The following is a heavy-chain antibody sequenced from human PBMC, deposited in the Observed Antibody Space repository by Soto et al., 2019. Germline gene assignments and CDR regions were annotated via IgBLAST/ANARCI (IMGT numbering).Heavy chain of an antibody. V-gene: IGHV1-69*06. Sequence: ASVKVSCKASGGTFSSYAISWVRQAPGQGLEWMGGIIPIFGTANYAQKFQGRVTITADKSTSTAYMELSSLRSEDTAVYYCARQGYSGYDAFDYWGQGTLVTVSS. D-gene: IGHD5-12*01. CDR2: IIPIFGTA. CDR3: ARQGYSGYDAFDY. CDR1: GGTFSSYA. J-gene: IGHJ4*02.